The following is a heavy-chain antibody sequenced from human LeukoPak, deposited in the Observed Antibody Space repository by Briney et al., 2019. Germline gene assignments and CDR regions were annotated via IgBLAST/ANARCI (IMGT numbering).Heavy chain of an antibody. CDR1: GYTFTSYG. V-gene: IGHV1-18*01. Sequence: GASVKVSCKASGYTFTSYGISWVRQAPGRGLEWMGWISAYNGNTNYAQKLQGRVTMTTDTSTSTAYMELRSLRSDDTAVYYCARVNPNYDFWSGYYWDYWGQGTLVTVSS. J-gene: IGHJ4*02. D-gene: IGHD3-3*01. CDR2: ISAYNGNT. CDR3: ARVNPNYDFWSGYYWDY.